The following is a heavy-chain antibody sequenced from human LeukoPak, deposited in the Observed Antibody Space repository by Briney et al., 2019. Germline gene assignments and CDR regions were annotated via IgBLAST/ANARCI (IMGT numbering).Heavy chain of an antibody. D-gene: IGHD3-22*01. J-gene: IGHJ4*02. Sequence: GASVKVSCKASGYTFTGYYMHWVRQAPGPGLEWMGRINPNSGGTNYAQKFQGRVTMTRDTSISTAYMELRSLRSDDTAVYYCARSGYYYDSSGYYPGIDYWGQGTLVTVSS. V-gene: IGHV1-2*06. CDR1: GYTFTGYY. CDR3: ARSGYYYDSSGYYPGIDY. CDR2: INPNSGGT.